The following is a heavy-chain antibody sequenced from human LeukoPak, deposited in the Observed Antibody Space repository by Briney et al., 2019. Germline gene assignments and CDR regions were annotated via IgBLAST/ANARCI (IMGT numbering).Heavy chain of an antibody. V-gene: IGHV4-61*08. CDR1: GGSISSGGYY. CDR2: IYYSGST. CDR3: ARSIAARNNWFDP. Sequence: SETLSLTCTVSGGSISSGGYYWSWIRQPPGKGLEWIGYIYYSGSTNYNPSLKSRVTISVDTSKNQFSLKLSSVTAADTAVYYCARSIAARNNWFDPWGQGTLVTVSS. J-gene: IGHJ5*02. D-gene: IGHD6-6*01.